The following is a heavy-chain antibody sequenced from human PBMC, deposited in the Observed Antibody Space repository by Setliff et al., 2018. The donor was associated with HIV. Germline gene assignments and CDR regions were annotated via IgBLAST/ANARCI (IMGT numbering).Heavy chain of an antibody. CDR2: INNDGSST. CDR3: ARQAHPRGFYGSSGLFDS. Sequence: PGGSLRLSCVASGFTFSRDWMLWVRQVPGKGLVWVSRINNDGSSTSYADFVRGRFTMSRDNSKNTLYLQMSSLRADDTALYYCARQAHPRGFYGSSGLFDSWGQGTLVTVSS. CDR1: GFTFSRDW. J-gene: IGHJ4*02. D-gene: IGHD3-22*01. V-gene: IGHV3-74*01.